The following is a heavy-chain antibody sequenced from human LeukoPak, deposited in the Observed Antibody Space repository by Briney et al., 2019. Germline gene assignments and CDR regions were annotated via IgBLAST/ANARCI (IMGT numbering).Heavy chain of an antibody. CDR2: ISAYNGNT. V-gene: IGHV1-18*01. Sequence: GASVKVSCKASGYTFTSYGISWVRQAPGQGLEWMGWISAYNGNTNYAQKLQGRVTMTTDTSTSTAYMELRSLRSDDTAVYYCAREQMLVVAATPWYYYYYMDVWGKGTTVTVSS. J-gene: IGHJ6*03. CDR1: GYTFTSYG. CDR3: AREQMLVVAATPWYYYYYMDV. D-gene: IGHD2-15*01.